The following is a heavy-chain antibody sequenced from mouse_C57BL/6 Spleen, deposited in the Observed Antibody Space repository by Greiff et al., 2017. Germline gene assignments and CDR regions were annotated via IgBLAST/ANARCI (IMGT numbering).Heavy chain of an antibody. J-gene: IGHJ1*03. CDR1: GYTFTDYN. D-gene: IGHD1-1*01. CDR2: INPNNGGT. Sequence: VQLQQSGPELVKPGASVKIPCKASGYTFTDYNMDWVKQSHGKSLEWIGDINPNNGGTIYNQKFKGKATLTVDKSSSTAYMELRSLTSEDTAVYYCVTTVVAEPYWYFDVWGTGTTVTVSS. V-gene: IGHV1-18*01. CDR3: VTTVVAEPYWYFDV.